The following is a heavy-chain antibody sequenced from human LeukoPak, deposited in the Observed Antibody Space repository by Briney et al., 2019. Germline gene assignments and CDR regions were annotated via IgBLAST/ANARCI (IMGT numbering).Heavy chain of an antibody. J-gene: IGHJ4*02. CDR1: GFTFDDYA. Sequence: TGGSLRLSCAVSGFTFDDYAMHWVRQVPGKGLEWVSGINWNSDSIGYADSVKGRFTTSRDNAKNSLYLQMNSLRAEDTAFYYCAINGGGDSSYGNFDYWGQGTLVTVSS. CDR3: AINGGGDSSYGNFDY. V-gene: IGHV3-9*01. D-gene: IGHD4-11*01. CDR2: INWNSDSI.